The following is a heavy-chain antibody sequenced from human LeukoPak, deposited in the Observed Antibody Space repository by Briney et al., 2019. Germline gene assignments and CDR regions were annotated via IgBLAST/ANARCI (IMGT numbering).Heavy chain of an antibody. Sequence: SGGSLRLSCAASAFTFSNYWMEWVRQAPGKGLVWVSRINSDGSNTNCADSVKGRFTISRDNAKTSLYLQMNSLRAEDTAVYFCARHLSGVTGYTYGRGIDYWGQGTLVTVSS. D-gene: IGHD5-18*01. CDR2: INSDGSNT. J-gene: IGHJ4*02. CDR3: ARHLSGVTGYTYGRGIDY. V-gene: IGHV3-74*01. CDR1: AFTFSNYW.